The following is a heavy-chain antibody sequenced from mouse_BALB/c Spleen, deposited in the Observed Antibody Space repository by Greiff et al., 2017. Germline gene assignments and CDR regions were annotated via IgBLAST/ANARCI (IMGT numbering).Heavy chain of an antibody. CDR3: TRRGLYGSSYYFDY. V-gene: IGHV1-5*01. D-gene: IGHD1-1*01. J-gene: IGHJ2*01. CDR1: GYTFTSYW. Sequence: VQLQQSGTVLARPGASVKMSCKASGYTFTSYWMHWVKQRPGQGLEWIGAIYPGNSDTSYNQKFKGKAKLTAVTSTSTAYMELSSLTNEDSAVYYCTRRGLYGSSYYFDYWGQGTTLTVSS. CDR2: IYPGNSDT.